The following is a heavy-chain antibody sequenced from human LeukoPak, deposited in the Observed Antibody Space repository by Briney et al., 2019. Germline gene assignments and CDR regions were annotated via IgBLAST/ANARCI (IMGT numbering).Heavy chain of an antibody. CDR2: IYSAGST. J-gene: IGHJ4*02. D-gene: IGHD3-16*02. V-gene: IGHV3-53*01. CDR3: ARDLSFDY. CDR1: GFTVSSNY. Sequence: GGSLRLSSAASGFTVSSNYMSWVRQAPGKELEWVSVIYSAGSTYYADSVKGRFTISRDNSKNMLYLQMNSLRAEDTAVYYCARDLSFDYWGQGTLVTVSS.